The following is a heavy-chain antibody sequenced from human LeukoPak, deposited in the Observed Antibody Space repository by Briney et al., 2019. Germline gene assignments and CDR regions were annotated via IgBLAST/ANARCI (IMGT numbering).Heavy chain of an antibody. CDR1: GFTFRSYG. CDR2: IWYDEITK. J-gene: IGHJ3*02. D-gene: IGHD3-9*01. CDR3: AKMLLRYFDWLLYHDVFDI. Sequence: PGGSLRLSCVASGFTFRSYGIHWVRQAPGKGLEWLAFIWYDEITKNYADSVKGRFTISRDNSKNTLDLQMNSLRAEDTAVYYCAKMLLRYFDWLLYHDVFDIWGQGTVVSVSS. V-gene: IGHV3-30*02.